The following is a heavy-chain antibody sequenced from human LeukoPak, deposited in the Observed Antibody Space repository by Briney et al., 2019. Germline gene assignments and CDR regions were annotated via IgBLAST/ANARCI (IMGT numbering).Heavy chain of an antibody. V-gene: IGHV4-59*08. CDR3: ARLDCISDTCYNY. CDR1: GGSISSYY. D-gene: IGHD2-21*01. J-gene: IGHJ4*02. CDR2: INYSGSS. Sequence: ASETLSLTCTVSGGSISSYYWSWIRQSPGKGLEWIGYINYSGSSEYNPSLKSRITISVDRSKNQVSLKMRSVTAADTAVYYCARLDCISDTCYNYWALGALVTVSS.